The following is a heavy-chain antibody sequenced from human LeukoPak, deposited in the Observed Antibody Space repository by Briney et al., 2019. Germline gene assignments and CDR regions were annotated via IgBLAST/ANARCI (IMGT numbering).Heavy chain of an antibody. Sequence: PSETLSLTCTVSDGSLSSYYWTWIRQPPGKGLEWIGSVSYSGSTDYDPSLTRRVTISLHTSNNHFFLNLRSVTAADTAVYYCARKFGTGWFFDYWGRGTLVTVSS. CDR2: VSYSGST. CDR1: DGSLSSYY. D-gene: IGHD6-19*01. CDR3: ARKFGTGWFFDY. J-gene: IGHJ4*02. V-gene: IGHV4-59*01.